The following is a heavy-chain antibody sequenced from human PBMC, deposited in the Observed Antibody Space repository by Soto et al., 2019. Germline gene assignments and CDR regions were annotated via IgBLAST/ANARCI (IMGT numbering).Heavy chain of an antibody. J-gene: IGHJ6*02. V-gene: IGHV3-66*01. D-gene: IGHD1-20*01. CDR3: ARWRRSIRRPYYYYYGMDV. Sequence: EVPLVESGGGLVQPGGSLRLSCAASGFTVSSNYMSWVRQAPGKGLEWVSVIYSGGSTYYADSVKGRFTISRDNSKNTLYLQMNSLRAEDTAVYYCARWRRSIRRPYYYYYGMDVWGQGTTVTVSS. CDR1: GFTVSSNY. CDR2: IYSGGST.